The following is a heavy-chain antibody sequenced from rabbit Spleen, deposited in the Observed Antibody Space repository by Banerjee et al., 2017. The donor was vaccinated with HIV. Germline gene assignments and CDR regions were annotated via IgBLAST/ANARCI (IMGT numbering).Heavy chain of an antibody. CDR2: IYAGSSGNT. V-gene: IGHV1S40*01. J-gene: IGHJ4*01. Sequence: QSLEESGGDLVKPGASLTLTCTASGVSFSSSSYMCWVRQAPGKGLEWIACIYAGSSGNTYYASWAKGRFTISKASSTTVTLQMTSLTAADTAIYFCARGAGGNSYRLNLWGPGTLVTVS. D-gene: IGHD8-1*01. CDR3: ARGAGGNSYRLNL. CDR1: GVSFSSSSY.